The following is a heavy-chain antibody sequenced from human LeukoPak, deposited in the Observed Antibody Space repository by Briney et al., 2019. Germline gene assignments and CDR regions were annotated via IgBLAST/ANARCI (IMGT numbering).Heavy chain of an antibody. D-gene: IGHD1-26*01. CDR2: ISACNGNT. V-gene: IGHV1-18*01. CDR3: ARDRVYAWELSNYYYYMDV. J-gene: IGHJ6*03. Sequence: ASVKVSCKASGGTFSSYAISWVRQAPGQGLEWMGWISACNGNTNYAQKLQGRVTMTTDTSTSTAYMELRSLRSDDTAVYYCARDRVYAWELSNYYYYMDVWGKGTTVTVSS. CDR1: GGTFSSYA.